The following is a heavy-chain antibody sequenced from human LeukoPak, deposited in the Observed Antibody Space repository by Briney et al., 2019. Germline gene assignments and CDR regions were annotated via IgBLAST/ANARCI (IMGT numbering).Heavy chain of an antibody. CDR1: GYTFTSYG. CDR3: ARDGVYGSGSYYNVGVDY. V-gene: IGHV1-18*01. J-gene: IGHJ4*02. Sequence: ASVKVSCKASGYTFTSYGISWVRQAPGQGLEWMAWINVYNGDTYYAQKFQGRVTMTTDTSTSTAYMELRSLRADDTAVYYCARDGVYGSGSYYNVGVDYWGQGTLVTVSS. D-gene: IGHD3-10*01. CDR2: INVYNGDT.